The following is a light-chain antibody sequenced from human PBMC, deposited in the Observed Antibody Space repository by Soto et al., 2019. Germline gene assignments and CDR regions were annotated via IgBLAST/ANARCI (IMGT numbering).Light chain of an antibody. CDR3: GSNLGLNTYV. CDR1: SSDVGTYNL. Sequence: QSALTQPASVSGSPGQSITISCTGTSSDVGTYNLVSWYQLHPGKVPKVILYEVFRRPSGVSDRFSGSKSGNTASLTISGLQAEDEADYKCGSNLGLNTYVFGTGTKLTVL. V-gene: IGLV2-23*02. CDR2: EVF. J-gene: IGLJ1*01.